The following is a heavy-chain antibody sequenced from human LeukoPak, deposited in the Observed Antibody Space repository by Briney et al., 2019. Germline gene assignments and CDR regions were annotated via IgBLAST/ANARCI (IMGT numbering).Heavy chain of an antibody. Sequence: KTSETLSLTCTVSGGSISTSNYYWGWIRQPPGKGLEWIGNIFYSGSTYYSPSLKSRVTISVDTSKNQFSLKLSSVTAADTAVYYCARHPTLGEWELPIDYWGQGTLVTVSS. CDR3: ARHPTLGEWELPIDY. J-gene: IGHJ4*02. CDR2: IFYSGST. D-gene: IGHD1-26*01. V-gene: IGHV4-39*01. CDR1: GGSISTSNYY.